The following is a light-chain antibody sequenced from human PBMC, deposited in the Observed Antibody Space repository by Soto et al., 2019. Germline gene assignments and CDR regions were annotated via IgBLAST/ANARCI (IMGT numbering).Light chain of an antibody. V-gene: IGLV2-14*03. J-gene: IGLJ1*01. CDR1: SNDVGHFNY. CDR2: DVS. Sequence: QSVLAQPASVSGSPGQSITISCTGTSNDVGHFNYVSWFQQHPGKAPKLLIFDVSNWPSGVSDRFSGSTSGNTASLTISGLQPEDEADYYCTSFTTSNTFVFGSGTKVTVL. CDR3: TSFTTSNTFV.